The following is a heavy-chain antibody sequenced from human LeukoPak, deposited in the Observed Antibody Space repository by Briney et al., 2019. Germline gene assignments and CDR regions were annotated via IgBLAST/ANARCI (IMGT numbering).Heavy chain of an antibody. CDR3: ARDNTIVVVVAATGQYDP. CDR2: INPNSGGT. CDR1: GYTFTGYY. V-gene: IGHV1-2*02. D-gene: IGHD2-15*01. Sequence: ASVKVSCKASGYTFTGYYMHWVRQAPGQGLEWMGWINPNSGGTNYAQKFQGRVTMTRDTSISTAYMELSRLRSDDTAVYYCARDNTIVVVVAATGQYDPWGQGTLVTVSS. J-gene: IGHJ5*02.